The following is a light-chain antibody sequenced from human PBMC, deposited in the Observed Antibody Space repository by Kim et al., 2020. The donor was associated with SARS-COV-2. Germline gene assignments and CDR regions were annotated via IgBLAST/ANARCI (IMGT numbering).Light chain of an antibody. J-gene: IGLJ3*02. CDR3: CSHTNIYTWV. CDR2: NVN. V-gene: IGLV2-14*03. CDR1: SSDVGAGDY. Sequence: QSALTQPASVSGSPGQSITISCSGTSSDVGAGDYVSWFQQHPGEAPQLMIYNVNQRPSGISTRFSGSRSGNTASLTISGLLAEDEADYFCCSHTNIYTWVFGGGTKVTVL.